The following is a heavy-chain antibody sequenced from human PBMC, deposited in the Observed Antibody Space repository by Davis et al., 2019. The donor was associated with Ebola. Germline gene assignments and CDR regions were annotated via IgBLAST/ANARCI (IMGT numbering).Heavy chain of an antibody. V-gene: IGHV3-48*01. J-gene: IGHJ4*02. CDR1: GFTFDTYG. D-gene: IGHD6-13*01. CDR2: ISSSGSPI. CDR3: ARDSDASSWSAFDY. Sequence: PGGSLRLSCVGSGFTFDTYGMNWVRQGPGKGLEWIAHISSSGSPIFYADSVKGRFTVSRDNAKNSVYLQMDSLTAEDTAVYYCARDSDASSWSAFDYWGQGTLVTVSS.